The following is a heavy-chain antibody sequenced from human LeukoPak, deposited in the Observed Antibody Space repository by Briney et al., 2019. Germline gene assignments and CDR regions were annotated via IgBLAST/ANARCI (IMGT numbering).Heavy chain of an antibody. CDR2: IYYSGST. D-gene: IGHD2-21*02. CDR3: ARLQVHCGGDCYTRWFNP. Sequence: PSETLSLTCTVSGGSVSSYYWSWIRQPPGKGLEWIAYIYYSGSTKYNPSLKSRVTISLDRSKNQFSLKLRSVTAADTAVYYCARLQVHCGGDCYTRWFNPWGQGTLVTVSS. V-gene: IGHV4-59*08. CDR1: GGSVSSYY. J-gene: IGHJ5*02.